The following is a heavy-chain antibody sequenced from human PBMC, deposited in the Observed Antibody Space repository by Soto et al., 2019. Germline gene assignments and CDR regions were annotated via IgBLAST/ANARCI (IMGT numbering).Heavy chain of an antibody. CDR1: GFRVSSLY. CDR2: ISSGGSP. J-gene: IGHJ4*02. D-gene: IGHD3-3*01. Sequence: EVQLVESGGGLVQPGGSLRLSCAASGFRVSSLYMTWVRQAPGKGLQWVAVISSGGSPYYADSVKGRFTISRDNSKNTRYLEMNSLRAEDTTVYYCTRDIFGGAYDFLHGGQGTLVTVSS. V-gene: IGHV3-66*01. CDR3: TRDIFGGAYDFLH.